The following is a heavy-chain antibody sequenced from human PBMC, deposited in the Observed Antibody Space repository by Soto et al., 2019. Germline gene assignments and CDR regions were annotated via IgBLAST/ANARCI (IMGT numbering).Heavy chain of an antibody. CDR2: INAGNGNP. D-gene: IGHD3-22*01. V-gene: IGHV1-3*01. CDR1: GYTFANYA. CDR3: ARAAYYYESSGYYPGDY. J-gene: IGHJ4*02. Sequence: ASVKVSCKASGYTFANYAIHWVRQAPGQRLEWMGWINAGNGNPKYSQKFQGRVTFTRDTSASTVYMEVSSLRSEDTAVYYCARAAYYYESSGYYPGDYWGQGTLVTVSS.